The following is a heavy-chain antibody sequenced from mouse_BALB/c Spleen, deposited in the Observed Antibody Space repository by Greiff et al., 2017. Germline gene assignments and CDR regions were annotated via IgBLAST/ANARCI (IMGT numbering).Heavy chain of an antibody. CDR2: IWGDGST. D-gene: IGHD2-3*01. V-gene: IGHV2-6-7*01. J-gene: IGHJ4*01. CDR3: ARDDGYYDYAMDY. Sequence: QVQLKESGPGLVAPSQSLSITCTVSGFSLTGYGVNWVRQPPGKGLEWLGMIWGDGSTDYNSALKSRLSICKDNSKSQVFLKMNSLQTDDTARYYCARDDGYYDYAMDYWGQGTSVTVSS. CDR1: GFSLTGYG.